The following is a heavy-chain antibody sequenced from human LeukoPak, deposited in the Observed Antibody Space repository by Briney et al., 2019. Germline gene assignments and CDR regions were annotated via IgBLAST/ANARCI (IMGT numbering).Heavy chain of an antibody. D-gene: IGHD3-16*01. CDR1: GFTFSSYS. CDR3: ARGIHFRDVWHVRE. Sequence: GGSLRLSCAASGFTFSSYSMNWVRQAPGKGLEWVSYISSSSSTIYYADSVKGRFTISRDNSENTLHLDMYNLRHDDTAIYYCARGIHFRDVWHVREWGQGTLLTVSS. J-gene: IGHJ4*02. V-gene: IGHV3-48*02. CDR2: ISSSSSTI.